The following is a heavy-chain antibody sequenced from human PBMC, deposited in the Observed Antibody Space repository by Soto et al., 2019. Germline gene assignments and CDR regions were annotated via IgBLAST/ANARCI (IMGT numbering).Heavy chain of an antibody. CDR1: GFTFSNYG. CDR2: IWYEGSNE. D-gene: IGHD6-19*01. CDR3: ARDDIPGRAVAIYGMDV. V-gene: IGHV3-33*01. Sequence: GGSLRLSCAASGFTFSNYGMHWVRQAPGKGLEWVAVIWYEGSNEYYADSVKGRFTISRDNSKNTLYLQMNSLRAEDTAVYYCARDDIPGRAVAIYGMDVWGQGTTVTVSS. J-gene: IGHJ6*02.